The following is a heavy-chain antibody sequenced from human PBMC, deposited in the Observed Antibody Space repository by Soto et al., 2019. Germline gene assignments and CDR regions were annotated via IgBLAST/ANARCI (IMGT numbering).Heavy chain of an antibody. D-gene: IGHD1-26*01. J-gene: IGHJ5*02. Sequence: PSETLSLTCTVSGVSITSSSYYWGWTRQPPGKGLEWIGSIYYSGSTYYNPSLKSRVTISVDTSKNQFSLKLSSVTAADTAVYYCATQEVGGSYVYTFDPWGQGTLVTVSS. CDR1: GVSITSSSYY. CDR2: IYYSGST. CDR3: ATQEVGGSYVYTFDP. V-gene: IGHV4-39*01.